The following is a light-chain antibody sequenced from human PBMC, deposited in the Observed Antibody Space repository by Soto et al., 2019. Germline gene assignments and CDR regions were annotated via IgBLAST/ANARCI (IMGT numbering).Light chain of an antibody. CDR2: AAS. CDR3: QQLDSYPRT. Sequence: IPVTQSPSSLSASVGDRVTITCRASQGIKNYLAWYQQKPGKAPNLLIYAASTLQSGVPSRFSGSASGTDFTLTISSLQPEDFATYYCQQLDSYPRTFGQGTKLEIK. V-gene: IGKV1-9*01. J-gene: IGKJ2*01. CDR1: QGIKNY.